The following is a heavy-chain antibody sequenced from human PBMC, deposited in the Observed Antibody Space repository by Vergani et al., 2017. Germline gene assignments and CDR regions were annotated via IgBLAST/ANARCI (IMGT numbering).Heavy chain of an antibody. D-gene: IGHD6-19*01. J-gene: IGHJ3*02. V-gene: IGHV4-4*07. CDR3: ARDGGSGWYGDAFDI. Sequence: QVQLQESGPGLVKPSETLSLTCTVSGGSISSYYWSWIRQPAGKGLECIGRIYTSGSTNYNPSLKSRVTMSVDTSKNQFSLKLSSVTAADTAVYYCARDGGSGWYGDAFDIWGQGTMVTVSS. CDR2: IYTSGST. CDR1: GGSISSYY.